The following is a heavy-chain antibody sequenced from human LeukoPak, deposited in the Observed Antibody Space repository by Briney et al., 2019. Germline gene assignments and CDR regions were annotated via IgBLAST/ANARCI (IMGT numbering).Heavy chain of an antibody. D-gene: IGHD6-19*01. CDR3: AREAQQWLALDY. Sequence: ASVKVSCKASGYTFTSYAMNWVRQAPGQGLEWMGWISAYNGNTNYAQKLQGRVTMTTDTSTSTAYMELRSLRSDDTAVYYCAREAQQWLALDYWGQGTLVTVSS. CDR1: GYTFTSYA. CDR2: ISAYNGNT. V-gene: IGHV1-18*01. J-gene: IGHJ4*02.